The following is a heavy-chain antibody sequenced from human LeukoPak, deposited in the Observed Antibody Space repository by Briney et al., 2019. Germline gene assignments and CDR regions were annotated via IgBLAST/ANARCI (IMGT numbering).Heavy chain of an antibody. CDR2: MNPNSGNT. D-gene: IGHD2-21*02. CDR3: ARGTPNCGGDCYVIDY. CDR1: GYTFTSYD. V-gene: IGHV1-8*01. J-gene: IGHJ4*02. Sequence: ASVKVSCKASGYTFTSYDINWVRQATGQGLEWMGWMNPNSGNTGDAQKFQGRVTMTRNTSISTAYMELSSLRSEDTAVYYCARGTPNCGGDCYVIDYWGQGTLVTVSS.